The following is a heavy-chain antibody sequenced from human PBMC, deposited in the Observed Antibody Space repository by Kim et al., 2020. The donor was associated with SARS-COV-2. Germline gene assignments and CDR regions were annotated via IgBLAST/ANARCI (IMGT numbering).Heavy chain of an antibody. D-gene: IGHD3-16*01. J-gene: IGHJ3*02. V-gene: IGHV4-4*09. CDR3: ARMGSHARAFDI. Sequence: NYNPSPKSRVTISVDTSKNQFSLKLSSVPAADTAVYYCARMGSHARAFDIWGQGTMVTVSS.